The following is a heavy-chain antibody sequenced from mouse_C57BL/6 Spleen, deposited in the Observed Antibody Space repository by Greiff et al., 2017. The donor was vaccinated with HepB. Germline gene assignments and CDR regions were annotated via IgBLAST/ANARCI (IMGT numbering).Heavy chain of an antibody. CDR1: GYTFTSYW. V-gene: IGHV1-61*01. CDR2: IYPSDSET. D-gene: IGHD2-1*01. J-gene: IGHJ4*01. Sequence: QLQQPGAELVRPGSSVKLSCKASGYTFTSYWMDWVKQRPGQGLEWIGNIYPSDSETHYNQKFKDKATLTVDKSSSTAYMQLSSLTSEDSAVYYCARGIYYGNTFYAMDYWGQGTSVTVSS. CDR3: ARGIYYGNTFYAMDY.